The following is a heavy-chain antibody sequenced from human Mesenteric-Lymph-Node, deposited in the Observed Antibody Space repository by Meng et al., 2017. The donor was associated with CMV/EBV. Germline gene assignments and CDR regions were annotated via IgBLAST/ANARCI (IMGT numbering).Heavy chain of an antibody. CDR1: GDSVTSDDYN. CDR2: IFTAGRD. J-gene: IGHJ4*02. V-gene: IGHV4-61*08. D-gene: IGHD1-26*01. Sequence: GSLRLSCTVPGDSVTSDDYNWSWIRQPPGKELEWIGQIFTAGRDTFNPSLWSRVTISSDTSKNQFSLTLTSVTAADTAVYFCVAYLVGVGGRGYWGQGTVVTVSS. CDR3: VAYLVGVGGRGY.